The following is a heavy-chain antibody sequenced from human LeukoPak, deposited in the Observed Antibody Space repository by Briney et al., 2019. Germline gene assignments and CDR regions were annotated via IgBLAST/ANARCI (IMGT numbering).Heavy chain of an antibody. D-gene: IGHD4-11*01. CDR3: VSGTLLQYRETVFSALDY. CDR2: IKQDGSEI. J-gene: IGHJ4*02. Sequence: QPGGSLRLSCAASGFTFSRNWMSWVRQAPGKGLEWVANIKQDGSEIYYVDSVKGRFTISRDNAKNSLYLQMNSLRVEDTAVYFCVSGTLLQYRETVFSALDYWGPGTLVTVSS. CDR1: GFTFSRNW. V-gene: IGHV3-7*01.